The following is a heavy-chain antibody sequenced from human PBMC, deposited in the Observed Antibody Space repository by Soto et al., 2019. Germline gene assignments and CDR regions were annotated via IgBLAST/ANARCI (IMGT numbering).Heavy chain of an antibody. Sequence: SVKFDCKASVGTFSSYAISWVRHAPVQGLEFIGGIIPIFGTANYAQKFQGRVTITADESTSTAYMELSSLRSEDTAVYYCARVLGRRDGYNYKRFSYYYYGMDVWGQGTTVTVSS. CDR1: VGTFSSYA. J-gene: IGHJ6*02. V-gene: IGHV1-69*13. D-gene: IGHD5-12*01. CDR3: ARVLGRRDGYNYKRFSYYYYGMDV. CDR2: IIPIFGTA.